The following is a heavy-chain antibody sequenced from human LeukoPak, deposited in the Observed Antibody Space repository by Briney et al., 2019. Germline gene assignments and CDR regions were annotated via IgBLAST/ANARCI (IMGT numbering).Heavy chain of an antibody. Sequence: GGSLRLSCAASGFTFSNYAMQWVRQAPGKGLEYVSAISSNGDSIFYASSVKGRFTISRDNSKNTLYLQMGSLRPEDMAVYYCVQGNWNYPLDYWGQGTLVTVSS. CDR1: GFTFSNYA. V-gene: IGHV3-64*01. CDR2: ISSNGDSI. J-gene: IGHJ4*02. D-gene: IGHD1-7*01. CDR3: VQGNWNYPLDY.